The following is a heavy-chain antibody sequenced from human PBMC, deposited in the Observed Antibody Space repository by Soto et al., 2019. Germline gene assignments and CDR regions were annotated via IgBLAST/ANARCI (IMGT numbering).Heavy chain of an antibody. J-gene: IGHJ4*02. CDR1: GYTFTSYV. CDR3: ARVLDEGRPAGN. V-gene: IGHV1-18*01. Sequence: QAQLVQSGNEVKEPEASVKVSCKTSGYTFTSYVISWVRQAPGHGLDGMGWIDEHSGNTLSGHRVLGRVTMTVDRSTDIGYMDLRTMTFAETAVYYCARVLDEGRPAGNWGQGTLVTVSS. CDR2: IDEHSGNT. D-gene: IGHD3-3*01.